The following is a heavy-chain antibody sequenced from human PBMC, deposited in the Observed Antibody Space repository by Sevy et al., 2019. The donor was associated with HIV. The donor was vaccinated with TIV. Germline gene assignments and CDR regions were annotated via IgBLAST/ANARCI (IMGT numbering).Heavy chain of an antibody. CDR3: ARGSGYNSSPYGMDV. CDR2: IWYDGSNK. J-gene: IGHJ6*02. D-gene: IGHD6-13*01. Sequence: GGSLRLSCAASGFTFSSYGMHWVRQAPGKGLEWVAVIWYDGSNKYYADSVKGRFTISRDNSKNTLYLQMNSLRAEDTAVYYCARGSGYNSSPYGMDVWGQGTTVTVSS. CDR1: GFTFSSYG. V-gene: IGHV3-33*01.